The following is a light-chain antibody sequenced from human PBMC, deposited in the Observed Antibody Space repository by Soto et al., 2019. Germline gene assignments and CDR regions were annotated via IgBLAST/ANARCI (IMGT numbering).Light chain of an antibody. V-gene: IGLV1-47*01. J-gene: IGLJ2*01. Sequence: QSVLTQSPSASGTPGQRVTISCSGSSSNIVSNYVYWYQQLPGTAPKLLIYRNNQRPSGVPDRFSGSKSGTSASLAISGLRSEDEADYYCAAWDVSLRGPVFGGGTKLTVL. CDR3: AAWDVSLRGPV. CDR1: SSNIVSNY. CDR2: RNN.